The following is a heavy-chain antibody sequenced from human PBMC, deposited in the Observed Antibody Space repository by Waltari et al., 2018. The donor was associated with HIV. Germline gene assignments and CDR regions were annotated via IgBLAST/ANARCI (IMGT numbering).Heavy chain of an antibody. CDR3: ARGRGDCGGDCYYLDY. Sequence: EVQLLESGGDLVQPVGSLRLSCGASGFTLRGHAITWVRQGPGKGLEWVSSITANGGRTYYADSVKGRFSISRDNSKNTMSLQMNSLRAEDTAVYYCARGRGDCGGDCYYLDYWGQGALVTVSS. J-gene: IGHJ4*02. CDR2: ITANGGRT. CDR1: GFTLRGHA. D-gene: IGHD2-21*02. V-gene: IGHV3-23*01.